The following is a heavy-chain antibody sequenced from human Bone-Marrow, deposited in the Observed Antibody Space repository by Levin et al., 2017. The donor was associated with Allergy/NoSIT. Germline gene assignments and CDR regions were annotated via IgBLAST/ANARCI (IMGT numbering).Heavy chain of an antibody. CDR1: GFTLSDYH. CDR2: ITATRGTT. V-gene: IGHV3-11*01. CDR3: ARDLFDRWWTSGGDRSYYYGLDV. D-gene: IGHD2-15*01. J-gene: IGHJ6*02. Sequence: SGGSLRLSCAASGFTLSDYHMKWIRLSPGKGLEWVSSITATRGTTYYADSVKGRFTVSRDNAKNSLYLQLNSLRAEDTAVYYCARDLFDRWWTSGGDRSYYYGLDVWGQGTTVNVSS.